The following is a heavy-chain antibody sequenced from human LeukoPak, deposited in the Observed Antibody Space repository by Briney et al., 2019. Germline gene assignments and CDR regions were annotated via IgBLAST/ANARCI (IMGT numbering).Heavy chain of an antibody. CDR3: AIEGGGYFDY. J-gene: IGHJ4*02. D-gene: IGHD3-16*01. CDR1: GFTFSSYG. Sequence: GGSLRLSCAASGFTFSSYGMHWVRQAPGKGLEWVAVIWYDGSNKYYPDSVKGRFTISRDNSKNTLYLQMNSLRAEDTAVYYCAIEGGGYFDYWGQGTLVTVSS. CDR2: IWYDGSNK. V-gene: IGHV3-33*01.